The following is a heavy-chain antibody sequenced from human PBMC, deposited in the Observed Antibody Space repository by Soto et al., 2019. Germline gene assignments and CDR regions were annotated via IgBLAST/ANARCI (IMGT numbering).Heavy chain of an antibody. CDR1: GFTFSNAW. D-gene: IGHD2-15*01. J-gene: IGHJ6*02. Sequence: GGSLRLSCAASGFTFSNAWMSWVRQAPGKGLEWVGRIKSKTDGGTTDYAAPVKGRFTISRDDSKNTLYLQMNSLKTEDTAVYYCTTASDVVAATRWYYYYGMDVWGQGTTVTVSS. CDR2: IKSKTDGGTT. CDR3: TTASDVVAATRWYYYYGMDV. V-gene: IGHV3-15*01.